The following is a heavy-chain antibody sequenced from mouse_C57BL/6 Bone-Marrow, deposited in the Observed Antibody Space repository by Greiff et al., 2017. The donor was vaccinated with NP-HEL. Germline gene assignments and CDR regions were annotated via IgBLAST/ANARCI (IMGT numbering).Heavy chain of an antibody. Sequence: ESGPGLVKPSQSLSLTCSVTGYSFTSGSYWNWIRPFPGNKLEWIGYISYDGSNAYNPSLKHRLSFTLDTTKNQFILKLKSMTTENTATYYCAREATIVHFDYWGQGTTLTVSA. J-gene: IGHJ2*01. CDR2: ISYDGSN. D-gene: IGHD2-5*01. V-gene: IGHV3-6*01. CDR3: AREATIVHFDY. CDR1: GYSFTSGSY.